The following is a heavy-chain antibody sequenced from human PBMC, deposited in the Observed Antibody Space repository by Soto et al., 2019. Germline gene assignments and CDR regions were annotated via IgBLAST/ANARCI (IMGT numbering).Heavy chain of an antibody. Sequence: SETLSLTCGVYGGSFSGYYWSWIRQPPWRVLEWSGEINPSGSTNYNPSLKRRVTISVDTSKNQFSLKLSSVTAADTAVYYCARDRITIFGVVTNKYYYYGMDVWGQGTTVTVSS. J-gene: IGHJ6*02. D-gene: IGHD3-3*01. V-gene: IGHV4-34*01. CDR1: GGSFSGYY. CDR2: INPSGST. CDR3: ARDRITIFGVVTNKYYYYGMDV.